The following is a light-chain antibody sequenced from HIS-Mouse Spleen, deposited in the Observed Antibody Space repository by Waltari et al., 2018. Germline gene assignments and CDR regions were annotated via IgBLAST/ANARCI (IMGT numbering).Light chain of an antibody. J-gene: IGKJ1*01. V-gene: IGKV2-28*01. CDR2: LGS. CDR3: MQALQTPWT. Sequence: DIVMTQSPLSLPVTPGEPASISCRSSQSLLHSNGYNYLDWYLQKPGQSPQLLIYLGSNRGSGVPDRFSGSGSGTDCTLKISRVEAEDVGVYYCMQALQTPWTFGQGTKVEIK. CDR1: QSLLHSNGYNY.